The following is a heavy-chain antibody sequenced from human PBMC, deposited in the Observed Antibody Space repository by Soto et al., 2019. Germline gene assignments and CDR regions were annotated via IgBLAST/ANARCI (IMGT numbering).Heavy chain of an antibody. D-gene: IGHD3-3*01. Sequence: ASVKVSCKASGYTFTSYYMHWVRQAPGQGLEWMGIINPSGGSTSYAQKFQGRVTMTRDTSTSTVYMELSSLRSEDTAVYYCARDGREWLFLPRWSGCWFDPWGQGTLVTVCS. V-gene: IGHV1-46*01. CDR3: ARDGREWLFLPRWSGCWFDP. J-gene: IGHJ5*02. CDR1: GYTFTSYY. CDR2: INPSGGST.